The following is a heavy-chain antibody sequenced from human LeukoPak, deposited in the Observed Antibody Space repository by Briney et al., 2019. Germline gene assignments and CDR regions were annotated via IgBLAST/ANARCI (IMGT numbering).Heavy chain of an antibody. V-gene: IGHV4-61*02. D-gene: IGHD5-24*01. CDR3: ARKDGDG. J-gene: IGHJ4*02. CDR2: IYASGTT. Sequence: SETLSLTCSVSGDSISGTSSFWSWIRQPAGKGLEWIGRIYASGTTNYNPSLKSRVTISIDTSKNHLSLKLTSVTAADTAVYYCARKDGDGWGQGTLVTVSS. CDR1: GDSISGTSSF.